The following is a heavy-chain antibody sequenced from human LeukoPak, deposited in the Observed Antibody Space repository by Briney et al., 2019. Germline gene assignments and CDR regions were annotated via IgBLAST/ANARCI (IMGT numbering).Heavy chain of an antibody. CDR3: ARRYTASPGERFDY. V-gene: IGHV4-59*01. CDR1: GGSISSYY. D-gene: IGHD2-2*02. J-gene: IGHJ4*02. CDR2: IYYSGST. Sequence: SETLSLTCTVSGGSISSYYWSWIRQPPGKGLEWIGYIYYSGSTNYNPSLKSRVTISVDTSKNQFSLKLSSVTAADTAVYYCARRYTASPGERFDYWGQGTLVTVSS.